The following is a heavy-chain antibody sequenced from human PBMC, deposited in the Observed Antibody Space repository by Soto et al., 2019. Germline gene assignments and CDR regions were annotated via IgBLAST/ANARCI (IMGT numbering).Heavy chain of an antibody. J-gene: IGHJ4*02. Sequence: QVQLQQWGAGLLKPSETLSLTCAVYGGSFSGYYWSWIRQPPGKGLEWIGEINHSGSTNYNPSLKSRVTISVDTSKNQFTLKLSSVTAADTAVYYWASQQLVPAYDYWGQGTLVTVSS. CDR2: INHSGST. CDR1: GGSFSGYY. CDR3: ASQQLVPAYDY. D-gene: IGHD6-13*01. V-gene: IGHV4-34*01.